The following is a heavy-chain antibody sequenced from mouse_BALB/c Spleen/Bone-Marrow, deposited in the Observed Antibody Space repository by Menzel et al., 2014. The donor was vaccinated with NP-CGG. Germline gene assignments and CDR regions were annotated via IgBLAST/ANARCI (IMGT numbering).Heavy chain of an antibody. CDR2: IYPKNDDA. Sequence: QVHLQQPGAELVRPGTSVKMSCKAAGYSFTNFWIGWVKQRPGHGLEWIGDIYPKNDDANYNEKFKGRATLTVDTSSSTAYMQLSGLTSEDSAIYYCTRHYGNYDYWGQGSTLTVSS. CDR3: TRHYGNYDY. J-gene: IGHJ2*01. V-gene: IGHV1-63*02. CDR1: GYSFTNFW. D-gene: IGHD2-1*01.